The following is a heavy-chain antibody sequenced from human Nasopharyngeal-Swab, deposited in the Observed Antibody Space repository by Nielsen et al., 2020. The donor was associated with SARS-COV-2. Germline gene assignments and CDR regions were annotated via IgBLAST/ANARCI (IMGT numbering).Heavy chain of an antibody. CDR3: ARGLERRFY. CDR2: IYYSGST. D-gene: IGHD1-1*01. Sequence: SGPTLVKPTQTLTLTCTFSGFSLSTSGVGVGWIRQPPGKGLEWIGSIYYSGSTYYNPSLKSRVTISVETSKNQFSLKLSSVTAADTAVYYCARGLERRFYWGQGTLVTVSS. CDR1: GFSLSTSGVG. V-gene: IGHV4-39*01. J-gene: IGHJ4*02.